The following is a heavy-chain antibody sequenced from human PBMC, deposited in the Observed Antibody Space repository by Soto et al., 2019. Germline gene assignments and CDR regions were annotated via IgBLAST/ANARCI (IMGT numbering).Heavy chain of an antibody. CDR2: INSDGSST. J-gene: IGHJ4*02. V-gene: IGHV3-74*01. Sequence: TGGSLRLSCAASGFTFSSYWMHWVRQAPGKGLVWVSRINSDGSSTSYADSVKGRFTISRDNAKNTRYLQMNRLRAEDTAVYYCASDRDCRLGGHYDSRGHSWGQGILVTVSS. CDR3: ASDRDCRLGGHYDSRGHS. D-gene: IGHD3-22*01. CDR1: GFTFSSYW.